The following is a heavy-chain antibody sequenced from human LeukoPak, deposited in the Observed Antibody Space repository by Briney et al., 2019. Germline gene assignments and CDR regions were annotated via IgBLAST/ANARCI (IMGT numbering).Heavy chain of an antibody. D-gene: IGHD4-23*01. CDR2: ISSSTNTI. J-gene: IGHJ5*02. CDR1: GFTFSSYS. CDR3: ARGVYGGNTNWFDP. V-gene: IGHV3-48*01. Sequence: GGSLRLSCAASGFTFSSYSMNWVRQAPGKGLEWVSYISSSTNTIYYADSVKGRFTISRDNAKNSLFLQMNSLRAEDTALYYCARGVYGGNTNWFDPWGQGTLVTVSS.